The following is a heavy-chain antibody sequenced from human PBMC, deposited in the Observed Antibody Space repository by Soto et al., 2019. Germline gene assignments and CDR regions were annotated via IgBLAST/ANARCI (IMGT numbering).Heavy chain of an antibody. Sequence: XSVKVSCKASGYTFTSYGIHWVRQAPGQRLEWMGWINAANGDTKYSPKFQGRVTITRDTSASTAYMELSSLRSEDTAVYYCVRRHVSATGIDWFDRWRHVPLVTVSS. CDR3: VRRHVSATGIDWFDR. V-gene: IGHV1-3*01. CDR2: INAANGDT. D-gene: IGHD6-13*01. CDR1: GYTFTSYG. J-gene: IGHJ5*02.